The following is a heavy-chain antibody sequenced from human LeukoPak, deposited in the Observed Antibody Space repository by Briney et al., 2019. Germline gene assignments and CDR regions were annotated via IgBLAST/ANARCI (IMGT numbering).Heavy chain of an antibody. CDR3: ARSYTHYDFWSGYTYQNYFDP. V-gene: IGHV3-53*01. D-gene: IGHD3-3*01. Sequence: GGSLRLSCAASGFTVSSSYISWVRQAPGKGLEWVSVIYAGDGTYYADSVKGRFIISRDNSKNTVYLQMDSLRAEDTAVYYCARSYTHYDFWSGYTYQNYFDPWGQGTLVTVSS. CDR2: IYAGDGT. CDR1: GFTVSSSY. J-gene: IGHJ5*02.